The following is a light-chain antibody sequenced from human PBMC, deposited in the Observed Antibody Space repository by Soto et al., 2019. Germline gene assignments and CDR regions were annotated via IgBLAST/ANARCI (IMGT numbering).Light chain of an antibody. Sequence: QSALTQPASVSGSPGQSITISCTGTSNDVGSYNLVSWYQQHPGKAPKVMIYEGSKRPSGDSHRFAGSKSGNTASLTISGLQAEDDADYYCCAYAGDSTLVFGAVVFGGGTKVTVL. CDR1: SNDVGSYNL. J-gene: IGLJ2*01. CDR3: CAYAGDSTLVFGAVV. V-gene: IGLV2-23*01. CDR2: EGS.